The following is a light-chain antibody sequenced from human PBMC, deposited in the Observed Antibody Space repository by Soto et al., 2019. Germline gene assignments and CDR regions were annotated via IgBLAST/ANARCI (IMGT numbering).Light chain of an antibody. Sequence: DIQMTQSPSSLSASIRDRVTITCRASQSISNFLNWFQQKPGKAPKLLIHAASTLEGGVPSRFSGSGSGTDFTLTISSLQPEDFASYYCQQSSTTPWPFGQGTKVEI. J-gene: IGKJ1*01. CDR2: AAS. CDR3: QQSSTTPWP. V-gene: IGKV1-39*01. CDR1: QSISNF.